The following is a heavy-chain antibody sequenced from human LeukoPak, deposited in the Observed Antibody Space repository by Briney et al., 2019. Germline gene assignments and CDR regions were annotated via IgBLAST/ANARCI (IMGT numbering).Heavy chain of an antibody. V-gene: IGHV1-2*02. J-gene: IGHJ3*02. CDR2: INPNSGGT. D-gene: IGHD6-19*01. CDR1: GYTFTSYG. CDR3: ATEQWRDAFDI. Sequence: GASVTVSCTASGYTFTSYGFTWVRQAPGQGLEWMGWINPNSGGTNYAQKFQGRVTMTRDTSISTAYMELSRLRSDDTAVYYCATEQWRDAFDIWGQGTMVTVSS.